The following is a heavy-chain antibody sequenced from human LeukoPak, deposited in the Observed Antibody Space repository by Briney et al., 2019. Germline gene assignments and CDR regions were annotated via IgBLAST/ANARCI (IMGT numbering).Heavy chain of an antibody. J-gene: IGHJ4*02. CDR1: GFTFSSYW. D-gene: IGHD1-1*01. CDR3: ARAGDWNGVDYFDY. V-gene: IGHV3-74*01. Sequence: GGSLRLSCAASGFTFSSYWMHWARQAPGKGLVWVSRINSDGSSTSYADSVKGRFTISRDNAKNTLYLQMNSLRAEDTAVYYCARAGDWNGVDYFDYWGQGTLVTVSS. CDR2: INSDGSST.